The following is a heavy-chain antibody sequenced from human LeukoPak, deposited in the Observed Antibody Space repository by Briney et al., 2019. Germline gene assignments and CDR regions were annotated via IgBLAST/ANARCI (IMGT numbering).Heavy chain of an antibody. CDR1: GGSISSSSYY. CDR2: IYHSGSS. V-gene: IGHV4-39*07. CDR3: ARGSYAYYYMDV. J-gene: IGHJ6*03. D-gene: IGHD1-26*01. Sequence: SEALSLTCTVSGGSISSSSYYWGWIRQPPGKGLEWIGSIYHSGSSYYSPSLKSRVTISVDTSKNQFSLKLSSVTAADTAVYYCARGSYAYYYMDVWGKGTTVTVSS.